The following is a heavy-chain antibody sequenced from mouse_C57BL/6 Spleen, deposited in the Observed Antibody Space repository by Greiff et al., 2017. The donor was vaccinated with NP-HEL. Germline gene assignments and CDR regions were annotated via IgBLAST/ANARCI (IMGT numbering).Heavy chain of an antibody. CDR2: IDPENGDT. CDR3: TTEATTVVAPFAY. V-gene: IGHV14-4*01. J-gene: IGHJ3*01. CDR1: GFNIKDDY. D-gene: IGHD1-1*01. Sequence: VQLQQSGAELVRPGASVKLSCTASGFNIKDDYMHWVKQRPEQGLEWIGWIDPENGDTDYASKFQGKATITADTSSNTAYLQLSSLTSEDTAVYYCTTEATTVVAPFAYWGQGTLVTVSA.